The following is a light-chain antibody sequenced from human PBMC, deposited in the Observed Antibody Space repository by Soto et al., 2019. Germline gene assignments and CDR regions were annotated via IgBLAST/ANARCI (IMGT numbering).Light chain of an antibody. Sequence: QSVLTQPPSASWTPGQRVTISCSGSSSNIGSNTVNWYQQLPGTAPKLLIYSNNQRPSGVPDRFSGSKSGTSASLAISGLQSEDEAEYYCAAWDDSLNGYVFGTGTKLTVL. CDR1: SSNIGSNT. CDR3: AAWDDSLNGYV. CDR2: SNN. J-gene: IGLJ1*01. V-gene: IGLV1-44*01.